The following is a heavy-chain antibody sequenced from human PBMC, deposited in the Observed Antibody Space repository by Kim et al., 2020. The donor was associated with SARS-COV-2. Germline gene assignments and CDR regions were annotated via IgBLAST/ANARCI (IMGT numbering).Heavy chain of an antibody. Sequence: ASVKVSCKASGYTFDTYALYWGRQAPGQRFEWMGWINGGNGNTRYSQNFQGRVTITRDTSATTAYMELSSLTSKDTAVYYCAREGSGSYNWLDPWGQGTLVTVSS. V-gene: IGHV1-3*01. J-gene: IGHJ5*02. CDR2: INGGNGNT. D-gene: IGHD3-10*01. CDR1: GYTFDTYA. CDR3: AREGSGSYNWLDP.